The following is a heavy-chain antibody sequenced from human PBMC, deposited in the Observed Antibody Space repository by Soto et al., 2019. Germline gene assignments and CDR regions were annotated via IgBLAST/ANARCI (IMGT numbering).Heavy chain of an antibody. Sequence: ASVKVSCKASGYTFTSYDINWVRQATGQGLEWMGWMNPNSGNTGYAQKIQGRVTMTRNTSISTAYMELSSLRSEDTAVYYCARGFKAVAGRIYYMDVWGKGTTVTVSS. J-gene: IGHJ6*03. D-gene: IGHD6-19*01. CDR1: GYTFTSYD. CDR2: MNPNSGNT. V-gene: IGHV1-8*01. CDR3: ARGFKAVAGRIYYMDV.